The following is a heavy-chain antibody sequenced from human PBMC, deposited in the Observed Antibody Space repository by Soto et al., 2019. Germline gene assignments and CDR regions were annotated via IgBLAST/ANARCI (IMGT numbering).Heavy chain of an antibody. CDR3: AKRGGSGFYAFDV. CDR1: GFTFSNYA. Sequence: EVQLVESGGGLVKPGGSLRLSCAASGFTFSNYAMSWVRQAPGKGLEWVSAISATGNTPYYAESVKGRFTISRDNSRNTLYLQMSSLRAEDAAVYFCAKRGGSGFYAFDVWGQGTMVTVSS. V-gene: IGHV3-23*04. D-gene: IGHD6-19*01. CDR2: ISATGNTP. J-gene: IGHJ3*01.